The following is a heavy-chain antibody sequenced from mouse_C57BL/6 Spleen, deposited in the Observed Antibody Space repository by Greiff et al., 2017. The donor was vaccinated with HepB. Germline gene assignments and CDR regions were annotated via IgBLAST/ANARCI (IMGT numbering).Heavy chain of an antibody. V-gene: IGHV1-7*01. Sequence: VQLQQSGAELAKPGASVKLSCTASGYTFTSYWMHWVKQRPGQGLEWIGYINPSSGYTKYNQKFKDKATLTADKSSSTAYMQLSSLTYEDSAVYYGARPAQAMRFADWGQGTLVTVSA. J-gene: IGHJ3*01. CDR3: ARPAQAMRFAD. CDR1: GYTFTSYW. D-gene: IGHD3-2*02. CDR2: INPSSGYT.